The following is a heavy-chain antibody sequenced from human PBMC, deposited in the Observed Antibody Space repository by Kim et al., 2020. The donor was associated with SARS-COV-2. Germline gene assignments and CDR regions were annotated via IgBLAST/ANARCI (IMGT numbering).Heavy chain of an antibody. Sequence: ADSVKGRFTISRDNAKNSLYLQMNSLRAEDTAVYYCARGKAAAGTDLFDPWGQGTLVAVSS. V-gene: IGHV3-21*01. J-gene: IGHJ5*02. CDR3: ARGKAAAGTDLFDP. D-gene: IGHD6-13*01.